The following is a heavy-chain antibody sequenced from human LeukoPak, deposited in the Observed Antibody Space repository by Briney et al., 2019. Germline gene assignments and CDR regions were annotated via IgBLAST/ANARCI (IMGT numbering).Heavy chain of an antibody. CDR2: VDPNNGAT. CDR3: TRALRHTSSAGWFDP. D-gene: IGHD3-10*01. Sequence: ASVKVSCKASGYTLTDYYIHWVRQAPGQGLEWMGWVDPNNGATNYARNFQGRVTMTRDTSVSTVYMELSRLTSDDTAVYYCTRALRHTSSAGWFDPWGQGSLVTVSS. J-gene: IGHJ5*02. V-gene: IGHV1-2*02. CDR1: GYTLTDYY.